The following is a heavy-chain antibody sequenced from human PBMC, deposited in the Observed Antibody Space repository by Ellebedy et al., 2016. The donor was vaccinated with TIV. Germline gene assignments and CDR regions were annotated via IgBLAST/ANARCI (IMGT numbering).Heavy chain of an antibody. J-gene: IGHJ4*02. CDR3: ARGYDYGDSPC. CDR2: IGSSSNYM. D-gene: IGHD4-17*01. V-gene: IGHV3-21*01. Sequence: PGGSLRLSCAASGFTFSSKSMNRVRQAPGRGLEWVSSIGSSSNYMKYADSVKGRFTIYRDNAKNSLYLQMDSLRAEDTAVYYCARGYDYGDSPCWGQGTLVTVSS. CDR1: GFTFSSKS.